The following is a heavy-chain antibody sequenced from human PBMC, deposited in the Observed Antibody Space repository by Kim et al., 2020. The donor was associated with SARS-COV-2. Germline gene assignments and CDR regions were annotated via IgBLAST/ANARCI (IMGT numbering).Heavy chain of an antibody. CDR3: ASTDWNYPFSKYYYYYGMDV. CDR1: GGTFSSYA. CDR2: IIPIFGTA. V-gene: IGHV1-69*13. Sequence: SVKVSCKASGGTFSSYAISWVRQAPGQGLEWMGGIIPIFGTANYAQKFQGRVTITADESTSTAYMELSSLRSEDTAVYYCASTDWNYPFSKYYYYYGMDVWGQGTTVTVSS. J-gene: IGHJ6*02. D-gene: IGHD1-7*01.